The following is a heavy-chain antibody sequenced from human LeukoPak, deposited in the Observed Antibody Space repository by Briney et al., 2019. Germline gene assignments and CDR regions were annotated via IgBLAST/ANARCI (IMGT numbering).Heavy chain of an antibody. CDR2: IYNSGST. J-gene: IGHJ5*02. CDR1: GASISSQY. V-gene: IGHV4-59*11. D-gene: IGHD2-21*01. Sequence: SDTLALTCSVSGASISSQYWTWIRQPPGKGLEWIGYIYNSGSTNYNPSLKSRVTMSIDTSKNQFSLRLTSVTAADTAVYYCARRRIDSMYNWFDPWGQGTLVIVSS. CDR3: ARRRIDSMYNWFDP.